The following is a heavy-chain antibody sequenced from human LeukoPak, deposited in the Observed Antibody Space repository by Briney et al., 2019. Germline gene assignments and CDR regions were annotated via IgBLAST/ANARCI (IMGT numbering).Heavy chain of an antibody. CDR2: MNPNSGNT. CDR1: GYTFTSYD. Sequence: GASVKVSCKASGYTFTSYDINWVRQATGQGLEWIGWMNPNSGNTGYAQKFQGRVTMTRNTSISTAYMELSSLRSEDTAVYYCARVGHGYCSGTSCYIGWFDPWGQGTLVTVSS. J-gene: IGHJ5*02. CDR3: ARVGHGYCSGTSCYIGWFDP. D-gene: IGHD2-2*02. V-gene: IGHV1-8*01.